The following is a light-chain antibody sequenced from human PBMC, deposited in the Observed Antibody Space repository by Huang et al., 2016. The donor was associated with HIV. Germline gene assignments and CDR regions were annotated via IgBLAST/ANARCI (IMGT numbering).Light chain of an antibody. CDR1: QSVFSTSTNKDY. CDR3: QQYYASPQP. J-gene: IGKJ1*01. Sequence: DIVMAQSPGSLAVSLGERATLTCRSSQSVFSTSTNKDYLAWFQQKPGQSPKLLLFLSSTREVGVPDRFSGSGSGTHFTLTFGNLEADDAAIYYCQQYYASPQPFGQGTRV. CDR2: LSS. V-gene: IGKV4-1*01.